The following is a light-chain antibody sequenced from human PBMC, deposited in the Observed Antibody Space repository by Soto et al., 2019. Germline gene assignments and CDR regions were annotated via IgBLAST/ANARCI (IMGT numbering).Light chain of an antibody. CDR1: SSNIGSNT. Sequence: QSVLTQPPSASGTPGQRVTISCSGSSSNIGSNTVNWYQQLPGTAPKLLIYSNNQRPSGVPDRFSGSKSGTSASLAISGLQSEDEADYYCAAWDHSFSVVFGGGTKGTVL. CDR2: SNN. J-gene: IGLJ2*01. V-gene: IGLV1-44*01. CDR3: AAWDHSFSVV.